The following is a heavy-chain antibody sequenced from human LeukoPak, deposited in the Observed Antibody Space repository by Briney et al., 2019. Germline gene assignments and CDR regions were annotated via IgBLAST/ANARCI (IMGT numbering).Heavy chain of an antibody. V-gene: IGHV3-48*01. D-gene: IGHD3-3*01. J-gene: IGHJ4*02. CDR2: ISSSSSTI. CDR3: ARGPGKLRFLEWSTSGFDY. CDR1: GFTFSSYC. Sequence: PGGSLRLSCAASGFTFSSYCMNWVRQAPGKGLEWVSYISSSSSTIYYADSVKGRFTISRDNAKNSLYLQMNSLRAEDTAVYYCARGPGKLRFLEWSTSGFDYWGQGTLVTVSS.